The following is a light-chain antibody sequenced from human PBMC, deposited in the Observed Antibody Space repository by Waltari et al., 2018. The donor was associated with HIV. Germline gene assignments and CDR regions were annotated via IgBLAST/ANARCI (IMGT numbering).Light chain of an antibody. CDR2: NNY. CDR3: AAWDGSLLGVL. Sequence: QSVLTQPPSASGTPGQRVTIACSGSTSNIGSNTITWYKQVPGTAPKLLIYNNYERPSGVPDRFSGSKSGSSASLAISGLQSEDDGDYYCAAWDGSLLGVLFGGGTKLTVL. J-gene: IGLJ2*01. CDR1: TSNIGSNT. V-gene: IGLV1-44*01.